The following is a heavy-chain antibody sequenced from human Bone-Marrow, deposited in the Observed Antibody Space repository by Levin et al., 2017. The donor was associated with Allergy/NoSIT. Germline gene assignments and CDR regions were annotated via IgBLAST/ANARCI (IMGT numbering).Heavy chain of an antibody. CDR3: ARGESVVVAASEGWFDP. J-gene: IGHJ5*02. Sequence: GESLKISCKASGYTFTSYDINWVRQATGQGLEWMGWMNPNSGNTGYAQKFQGRVTMTRNTSISTAYMELSSLRSEDTAVYYCARGESVVVAASEGWFDPWGQGTLVTVSS. CDR1: GYTFTSYD. CDR2: MNPNSGNT. V-gene: IGHV1-8*01. D-gene: IGHD2-15*01.